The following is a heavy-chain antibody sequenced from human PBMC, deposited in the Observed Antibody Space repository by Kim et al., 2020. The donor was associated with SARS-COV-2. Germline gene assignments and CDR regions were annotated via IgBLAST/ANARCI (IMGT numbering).Heavy chain of an antibody. V-gene: IGHV3-23*05. Sequence: GGSLRLSCAASGFTFSRRAMSWVRQVPGKGLEWIASVNNNNNPYYADSVKGRFTVSRDITKDTLYLQMNSLIADDTALYYCAKDHPSSGWPTFGSWGQGTLVAVSS. CDR3: AKDHPSSGWPTFGS. D-gene: IGHD6-19*01. J-gene: IGHJ4*02. CDR2: VNNNNNP. CDR1: GFTFSRRA.